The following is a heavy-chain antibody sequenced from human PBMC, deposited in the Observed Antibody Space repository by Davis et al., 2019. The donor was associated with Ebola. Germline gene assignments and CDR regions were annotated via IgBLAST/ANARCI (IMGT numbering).Heavy chain of an antibody. CDR1: GYSFTTHG. CDR2: ISGYNGNT. CDR3: AIEGYRTDAFDI. Sequence: KDSCMASGYSFTTHGISWVRQAPGQGLEWMGWISGYNGNTNYAQKFQGRVTMTTETSTSTAYMELRGLRTDDTAVYYCAIEGYRTDAFDIWGQGTMVTVSS. V-gene: IGHV1-18*01. D-gene: IGHD5-24*01. J-gene: IGHJ3*02.